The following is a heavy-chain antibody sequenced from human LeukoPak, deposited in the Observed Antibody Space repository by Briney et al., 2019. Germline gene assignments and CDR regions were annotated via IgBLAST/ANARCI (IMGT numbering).Heavy chain of an antibody. CDR3: ASHPTTTVVTGIDY. CDR1: GGSIGSTRYY. V-gene: IGHV4-39*01. J-gene: IGHJ4*02. Sequence: SETLSLTCTVSGGSIGSTRYYWGWIRQPPGKGLEWIGSISYSGSTHYNPSLQSRFTISVDTSKNQFSLKVTSVTASDTAVYYCASHPTTTVVTGIDYWGQGTLVTVSS. CDR2: ISYSGST. D-gene: IGHD4-23*01.